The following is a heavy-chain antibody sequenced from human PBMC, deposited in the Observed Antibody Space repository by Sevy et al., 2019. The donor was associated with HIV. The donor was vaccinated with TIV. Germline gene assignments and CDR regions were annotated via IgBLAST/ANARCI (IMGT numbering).Heavy chain of an antibody. CDR2: IYSGGST. J-gene: IGHJ5*02. CDR3: ARLNKGNWFDP. Sequence: GGSLRPSCAASGFTVIYNYMSWVRQAPGKGLEWVSVIYSGGSTYYADSVKGRFTISRDNSKNTLFLQMDSLRVEDTAVYYCARLNKGNWFDPWGQGTLVTVSS. V-gene: IGHV3-53*01. CDR1: GFTVIYNY.